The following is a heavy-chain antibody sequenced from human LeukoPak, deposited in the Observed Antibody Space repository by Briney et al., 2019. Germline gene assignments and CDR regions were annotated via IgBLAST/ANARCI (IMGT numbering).Heavy chain of an antibody. Sequence: GGSLRLSCAASGLTFSSYGMHWVRQAPGKGLEWVAVISYDGSKKYYADSVKGRFTISRDKSKNTLYLQMNSLRAEDTAVYYCAKRVVLMVYASGYFDYWGQGTLVTVSS. J-gene: IGHJ4*02. CDR1: GLTFSSYG. CDR3: AKRVVLMVYASGYFDY. D-gene: IGHD2-8*01. CDR2: ISYDGSKK. V-gene: IGHV3-30*18.